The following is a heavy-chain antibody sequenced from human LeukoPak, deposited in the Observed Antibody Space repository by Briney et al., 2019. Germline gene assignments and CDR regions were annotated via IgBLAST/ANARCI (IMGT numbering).Heavy chain of an antibody. V-gene: IGHV3-66*01. J-gene: IGHJ1*01. D-gene: IGHD3-22*01. CDR3: ARGVPAVVLIPGAGDFQH. Sequence: GGSLRLSCAASGFIVSSNYMSWVRQAPGKGLEWVSVIYRDGSTYYADSVKGRFTISRDNSKNTVFLQMNSLRVEDTAVYYCARGVPAVVLIPGAGDFQHWGQGTLVTVSS. CDR2: IYRDGST. CDR1: GFIVSSNY.